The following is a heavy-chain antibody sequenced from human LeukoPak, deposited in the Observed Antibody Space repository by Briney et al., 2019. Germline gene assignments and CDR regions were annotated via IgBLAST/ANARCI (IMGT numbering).Heavy chain of an antibody. CDR2: IDTDGSST. J-gene: IGHJ4*02. CDR3: ILAAAGTEFDS. D-gene: IGHD6-13*01. CDR1: GFTFSSYW. V-gene: IGHV3-74*01. Sequence: PGGSLRLSCAASGFTFSSYWMHRVRQAPGKGLVWVSRIDTDGSSTSYADSVKGRFTISRDNAKNTLYLQMSSLRAEDTAVYYCILAAAGTEFDSWGQGTLVTVSS.